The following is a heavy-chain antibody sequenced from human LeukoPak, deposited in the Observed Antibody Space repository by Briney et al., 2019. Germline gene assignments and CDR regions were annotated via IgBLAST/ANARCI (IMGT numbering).Heavy chain of an antibody. D-gene: IGHD6-19*01. CDR2: ISGSGGST. CDR1: GFTFSSYA. Sequence: GGSLRLSCAASGFTFSSYAMSWVRQAPGKGLERVSAISGSGGSTYYADSVKGRFTISRDNSKNTLYLQMNSLRAEDTAVYYCAKVYSSGWYQVNNWFDPWGQGTLVTVSS. J-gene: IGHJ5*02. CDR3: AKVYSSGWYQVNNWFDP. V-gene: IGHV3-23*01.